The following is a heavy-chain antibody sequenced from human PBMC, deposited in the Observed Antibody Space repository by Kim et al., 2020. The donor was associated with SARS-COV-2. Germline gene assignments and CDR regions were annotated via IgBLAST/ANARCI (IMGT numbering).Heavy chain of an antibody. CDR3: ASTAAAGTGYFDY. J-gene: IGHJ4*02. D-gene: IGHD6-13*01. V-gene: IGHV4-31*03. CDR1: GGSISSGGYY. Sequence: SETLSLTCTVSGGSISSGGYYWSWIRQHPGKGLEWIGYIYYSGSTYYNPSLKSRVTISVDTSKNQFSLKLSSVTAADTAVYYCASTAAAGTGYFDYWGQGTLVTVSS. CDR2: IYYSGST.